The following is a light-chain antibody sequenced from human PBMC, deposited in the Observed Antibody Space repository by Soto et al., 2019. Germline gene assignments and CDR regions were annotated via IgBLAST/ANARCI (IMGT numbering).Light chain of an antibody. CDR1: QSVSSN. CDR2: GAS. J-gene: IGKJ1*01. V-gene: IGKV3-15*01. CDR3: QHYNSWPPWT. Sequence: EIVMTQSPATLSVYPGERATLSCRASQSVSSNLAWYQQKPGQAPRLLIYGASTRATGIPARFSGSGSGTQFTLSISSLQSEDCAGYYCQHYNSWPPWTFGQGTQVDIK.